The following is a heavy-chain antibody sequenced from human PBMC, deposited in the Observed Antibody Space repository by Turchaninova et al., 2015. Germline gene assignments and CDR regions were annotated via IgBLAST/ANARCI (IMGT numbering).Heavy chain of an antibody. J-gene: IGHJ3*02. CDR2: ISHSGNT. CDR1: GGSFSDYY. CDR3: AXXXAGSYYAPMXDAFXX. V-gene: IGHV4-34*01. D-gene: IGHD1-26*01. Sequence: QVQLQQWGAGLLKPSETLSLTCAVYGGSFSDYYWSWIRQPPGKGLEWIGEISHSGNTNYNRSHKCRVTISVNTATHQFSLKLSXXTAXXXAVYYCAXXXAGSYYAPMXDAFXXWGQGTVVTXSS.